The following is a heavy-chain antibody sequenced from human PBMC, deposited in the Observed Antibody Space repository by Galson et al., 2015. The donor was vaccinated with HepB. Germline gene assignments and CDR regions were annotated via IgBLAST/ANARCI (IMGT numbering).Heavy chain of an antibody. CDR2: IKQDGSEK. V-gene: IGHV3-7*01. CDR1: GFSFSTYW. J-gene: IGHJ4*02. Sequence: SPRLSCATSGFSFSTYWMTWVRQAPGKGLEWVANIKQDGSEKYYVDSVKGRFTISRDNAKNSVYLQMHSLRAEDTAVYYCAIRFVDYWGQGTLVIVSS. CDR3: AIRFVDY. D-gene: IGHD3-3*01.